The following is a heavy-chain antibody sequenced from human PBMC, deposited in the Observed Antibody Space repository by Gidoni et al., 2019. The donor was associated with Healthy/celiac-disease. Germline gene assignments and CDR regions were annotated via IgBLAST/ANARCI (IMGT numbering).Heavy chain of an antibody. D-gene: IGHD3-22*01. Sequence: QVQLVQSGAEVKKPGSSVKVSCKASGGTFSSYAISWVRQAPGQGLEWMGGIIPIFGTANYAQKFQGRVTITADESTSTAYMELSSLRSEDTAVYYCARPHDNYDSSTKHKYYYYGMDVWGQGTTVTVSS. J-gene: IGHJ6*02. CDR2: IIPIFGTA. CDR1: GGTFSSYA. CDR3: ARPHDNYDSSTKHKYYYYGMDV. V-gene: IGHV1-69*01.